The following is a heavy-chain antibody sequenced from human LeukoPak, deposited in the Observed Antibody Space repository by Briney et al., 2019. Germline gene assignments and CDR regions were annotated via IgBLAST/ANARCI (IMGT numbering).Heavy chain of an antibody. CDR3: ARDGSGSGYDLSSVY. CDR2: ISYDGRNK. CDR1: GFTFNTYA. V-gene: IGHV3-30*04. D-gene: IGHD5-12*01. J-gene: IGHJ4*02. Sequence: GGSLRLSCAASGFTFNTYAIHWVRQAPGKGLEWVAVISYDGRNKYYADSVKGRFTISRDNSKNTLYLQMSSLRVDDTAVYYCARDGSGSGYDLSSVYWGQGTLVTVSS.